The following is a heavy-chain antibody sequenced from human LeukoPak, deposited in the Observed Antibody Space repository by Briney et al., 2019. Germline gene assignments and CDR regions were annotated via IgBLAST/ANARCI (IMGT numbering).Heavy chain of an antibody. Sequence: GGSLRLSCAASGFTFSGSAMHWVRQASGKGLEWVGRIRNKADSYVTTYAASVKGRFTISRDDSKNTAYLQMNSLKTEDTAVYYCARVPYSSTWLVFGPIELWGQGTLVTVSS. CDR1: GFTFSGSA. J-gene: IGHJ4*02. CDR3: ARVPYSSTWLVFGPIEL. D-gene: IGHD6-13*01. CDR2: IRNKADSYVT. V-gene: IGHV3-73*01.